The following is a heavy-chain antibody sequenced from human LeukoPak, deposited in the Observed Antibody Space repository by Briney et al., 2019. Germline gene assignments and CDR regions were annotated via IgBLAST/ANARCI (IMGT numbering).Heavy chain of an antibody. CDR2: ISGSGGST. Sequence: GGSLRLSCAASGFTFSSYAMSWVRQAPGKGLEWVSAISGSGGSTYYADSVKGRFTISRDNSKDTLYLQMNSLRAEDTAVYYCARERSGWPSFFDAFDIWGQGTMVTVSS. J-gene: IGHJ3*02. CDR1: GFTFSSYA. CDR3: ARERSGWPSFFDAFDI. V-gene: IGHV3-23*01. D-gene: IGHD6-19*01.